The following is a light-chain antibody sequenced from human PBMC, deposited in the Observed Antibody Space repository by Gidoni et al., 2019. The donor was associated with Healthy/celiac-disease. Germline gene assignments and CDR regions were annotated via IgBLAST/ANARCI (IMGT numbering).Light chain of an antibody. CDR3: QQDNNWPPPYT. CDR1: QSVSSN. V-gene: IGKV3-15*01. Sequence: TLSCRASQSVSSNLAWYQQKPGQAPRLLIYGASTRATGIPARFSGSGSGTEFTLTISSLQSEDFAVYYCQQDNNWPPPYTFGQGTKLEIK. J-gene: IGKJ2*01. CDR2: GAS.